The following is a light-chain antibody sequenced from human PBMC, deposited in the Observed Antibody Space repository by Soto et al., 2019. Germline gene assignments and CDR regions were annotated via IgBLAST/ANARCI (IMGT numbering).Light chain of an antibody. CDR1: QGISSY. Sequence: DSQMTHSPSSRSASVGDRLAMTCRARQGISSYLAWYQQRPGKAPKLLIYAASTLQSGVPSRFSGSGSGTDFTLTISSLQPEDFATYYCQQLNSYPLTFGGGTKVDIK. CDR2: AAS. CDR3: QQLNSYPLT. J-gene: IGKJ4*01. V-gene: IGKV1-9*01.